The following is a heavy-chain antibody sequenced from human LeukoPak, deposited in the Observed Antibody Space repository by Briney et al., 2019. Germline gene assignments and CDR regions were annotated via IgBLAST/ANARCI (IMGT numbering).Heavy chain of an antibody. CDR3: VRDFSGYIPKY. CDR1: GYTFTGYS. D-gene: IGHD5-12*01. J-gene: IGHJ4*02. Sequence: PGASVKVSCKASGYTFTGYSMHWVRQAPGQGLEWMGIINPSGGSTTYAQKFQGRITVTRDTSTSTVYMELSGLRSEDTAVYWCVRDFSGYIPKYWGQGTRVTVSS. CDR2: INPSGGST. V-gene: IGHV1-46*01.